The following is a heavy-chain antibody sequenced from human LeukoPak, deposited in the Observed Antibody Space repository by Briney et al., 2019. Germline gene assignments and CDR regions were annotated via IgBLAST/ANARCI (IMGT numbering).Heavy chain of an antibody. V-gene: IGHV3-21*01. Sequence: PGGSLRLSCAASGFTFSSYSMNWVRQAPGKGLEWVSSISSSSSYIYYADSVKGRFTISRDNAKNSLYLQMNSLRAEDTAVYYCARPGVGSGWAFDYWGQGTLVTVSS. CDR1: GFTFSSYS. CDR3: ARPGVGSGWAFDY. CDR2: ISSSSSYI. D-gene: IGHD6-19*01. J-gene: IGHJ4*02.